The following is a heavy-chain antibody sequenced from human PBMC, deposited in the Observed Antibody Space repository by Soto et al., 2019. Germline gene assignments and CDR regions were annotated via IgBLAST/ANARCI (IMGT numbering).Heavy chain of an antibody. Sequence: ASVKVSCKASGYTFTGYYMHWVRQAPGQGLEWMGWINPNSGGTNYAQKFQGWVTMTRDTSISTAYMELSRLRSDDTAVYYCARGPPHYDDSGVGAAGYFDYWGQGTLVTVSS. J-gene: IGHJ4*02. D-gene: IGHD6-13*01. CDR2: INPNSGGT. CDR1: GYTFTGYY. V-gene: IGHV1-2*04. CDR3: ARGPPHYDDSGVGAAGYFDY.